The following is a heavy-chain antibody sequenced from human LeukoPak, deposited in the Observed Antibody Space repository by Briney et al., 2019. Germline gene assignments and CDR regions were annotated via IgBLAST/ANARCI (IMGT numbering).Heavy chain of an antibody. Sequence: GGSLRLSCAASGFTVSSNYMNWVRQAPGKGLEWVSSISSSSSYIYYADSVKGRFTISRDNAKNSLYLQMNSLRAEDTAVYYCARGCSGGSCYMENWGQGTLVTVSS. J-gene: IGHJ4*02. CDR3: ARGCSGGSCYMEN. CDR2: ISSSSSYI. CDR1: GFTVSSNY. V-gene: IGHV3-21*01. D-gene: IGHD2-15*01.